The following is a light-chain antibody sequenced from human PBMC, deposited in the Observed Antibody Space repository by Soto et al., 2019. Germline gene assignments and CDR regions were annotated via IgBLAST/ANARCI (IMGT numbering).Light chain of an antibody. CDR1: SSDVGGYNS. V-gene: IGLV2-14*01. Sequence: QSVLTQPASVSGSPVQSITISCTGTSSDVGGYNSVSWFQQYPGKAPRLVIYDVSDRPSGVSNRISGSKSGNTASLTISGLQAEDEADYYCNSYTSSGTYVFGTGTKVTVL. J-gene: IGLJ1*01. CDR3: NSYTSSGTYV. CDR2: DVS.